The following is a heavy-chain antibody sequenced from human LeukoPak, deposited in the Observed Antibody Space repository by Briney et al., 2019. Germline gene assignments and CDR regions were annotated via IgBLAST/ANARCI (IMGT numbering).Heavy chain of an antibody. CDR1: GYSFTSYW. CDR2: IYPRDSDI. J-gene: IGHJ4*02. Sequence: GESLKISCKGSGYSFTSYWIGWVRQMPGKGLEWMGLIYPRDSDITYSPSFQGQVTISADKSINTAYLQWSGLQASDTAIYYCARVGNYGYYFDYWGQGTVVTVSS. D-gene: IGHD5-18*01. V-gene: IGHV5-51*01. CDR3: ARVGNYGYYFDY.